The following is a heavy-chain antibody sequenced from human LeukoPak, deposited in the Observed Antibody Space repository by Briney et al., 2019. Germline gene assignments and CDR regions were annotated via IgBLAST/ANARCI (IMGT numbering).Heavy chain of an antibody. CDR2: VYYTGNT. J-gene: IGHJ4*02. CDR1: GGSVSSYY. D-gene: IGHD5-24*01. CDR3: ARASMDGYSSNFDY. Sequence: SETLSLTCTVSGGSVSSYYWSWIRQPPGKGLQWIGYVYYTGNTNYNPSLKSRVTMSVDTSKNQFSLNLRSVTAADTAAYYCARASMDGYSSNFDYWGQGILITVSS. V-gene: IGHV4-59*02.